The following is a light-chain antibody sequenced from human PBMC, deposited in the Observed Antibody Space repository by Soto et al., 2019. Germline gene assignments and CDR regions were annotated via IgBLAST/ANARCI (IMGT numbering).Light chain of an antibody. CDR1: SSDVGGYNY. J-gene: IGLJ2*01. CDR3: SSYTSRNTLI. Sequence: QSVLTQPVSVSGSPGQFITISCTGTSSDVGGYNYVSWYQQHPGKVPKLLIYDVSNRPSGVSYRFSGSKSGTTASLAISGLQAEDEADYYCSSYTSRNTLIFGGGTKVTVL. V-gene: IGLV2-14*01. CDR2: DVS.